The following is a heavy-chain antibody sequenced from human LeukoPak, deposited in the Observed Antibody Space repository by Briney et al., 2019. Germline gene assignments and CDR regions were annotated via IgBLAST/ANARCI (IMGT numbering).Heavy chain of an antibody. D-gene: IGHD3-16*01. J-gene: IGHJ4*02. V-gene: IGHV3-30*04. Sequence: GRPLGLFCAPCEFTQRIYVMQWPREATDKAVEWGAVISYDEDKTHHAASVKGRLTISRDNSKNTLYLQINGLRGEDSVVYYCARVRGSQLGFDYWGQGTLVTVS. CDR3: ARVRGSQLGFDY. CDR1: EFTQRIYV. CDR2: ISYDEDKT.